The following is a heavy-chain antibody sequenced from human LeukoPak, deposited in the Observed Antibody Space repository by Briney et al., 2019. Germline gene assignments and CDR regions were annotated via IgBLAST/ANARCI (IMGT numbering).Heavy chain of an antibody. D-gene: IGHD2-21*02. Sequence: SETLSLTCTVSGGTISSYYWSWIRQPPGKGLEWIGSIYYSGSTYYNPSLKSRVTISVDTSKNQFSLKLSSVTAAVTVVYYCARLGIVVVTADAFDIWGQGTMVTVSS. CDR1: GGTISSYY. J-gene: IGHJ3*02. CDR3: ARLGIVVVTADAFDI. V-gene: IGHV4-39*01. CDR2: IYYSGST.